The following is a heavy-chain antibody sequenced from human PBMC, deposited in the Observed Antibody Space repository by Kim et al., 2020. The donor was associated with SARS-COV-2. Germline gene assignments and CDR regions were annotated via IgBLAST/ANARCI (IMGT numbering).Heavy chain of an antibody. Sequence: SETLSLTCTVSGGSISSYYWSWIRQPPGKGLEWIGYIYYSGSTNYNPSFKSRVTISVDTSKNQFSLKLSSVTAADTAVYYCARLERGYDYYFDYWGQGTLGTVSS. CDR1: GGSISSYY. D-gene: IGHD5-12*01. V-gene: IGHV4-59*08. CDR3: ARLERGYDYYFDY. CDR2: IYYSGST. J-gene: IGHJ4*02.